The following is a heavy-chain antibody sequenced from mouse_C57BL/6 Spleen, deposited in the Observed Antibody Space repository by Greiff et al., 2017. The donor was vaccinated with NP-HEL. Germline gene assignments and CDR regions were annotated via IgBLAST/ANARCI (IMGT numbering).Heavy chain of an antibody. CDR1: GFTFSSYA. CDR2: ISDGGSYT. D-gene: IGHD1-1*01. V-gene: IGHV5-4*01. CDR3: ARGGLRYYAMDY. Sequence: EVHLVESGGGLVKPGGSLKLSCAASGFTFSSYAMSWVRQTPEKRLEWVATISDGGSYTYYPDNVKGRFTINRDNAKNNLYLQMSHLKSEDTAMYYCARGGLRYYAMDYWGQGTSVTVSS. J-gene: IGHJ4*01.